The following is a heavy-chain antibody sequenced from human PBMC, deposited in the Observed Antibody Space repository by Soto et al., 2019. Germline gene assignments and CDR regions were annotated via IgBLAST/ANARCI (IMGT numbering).Heavy chain of an antibody. J-gene: IGHJ6*02. V-gene: IGHV3-30-3*01. CDR3: ARSGGSGVVVPAAMRVPYYYYGMDV. CDR2: ISYDGSNK. Sequence: QVQLVESGGGVVQPGRSLRLSCAASGFTFSSYAMHWVRQAPGKGLEWVAVISYDGSNKYYADSVKGRFTISRDNSKNTLYLQKNSLGAEGTAGYYCARSGGSGVVVPAAMRVPYYYYGMDVWGQGTTVTVSS. CDR1: GFTFSSYA. D-gene: IGHD2-2*01.